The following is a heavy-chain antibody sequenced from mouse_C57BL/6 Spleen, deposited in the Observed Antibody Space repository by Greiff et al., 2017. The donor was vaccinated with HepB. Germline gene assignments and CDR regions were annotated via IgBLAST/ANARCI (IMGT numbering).Heavy chain of an antibody. CDR3: AREGEPYYFDY. J-gene: IGHJ2*01. V-gene: IGHV1-76*01. CDR2: IYPGSGNT. D-gene: IGHD2-13*01. Sequence: VQLQQSGAELVRPGASVKLSCKASGYTFTDYYINWVKQRPGQGLEWIARIYPGSGNTYYNEKFKGKATLTAEKSSSTAYMQLSSLTSEDSAVYFCAREGEPYYFDYWGQGTTLTVSS. CDR1: GYTFTDYY.